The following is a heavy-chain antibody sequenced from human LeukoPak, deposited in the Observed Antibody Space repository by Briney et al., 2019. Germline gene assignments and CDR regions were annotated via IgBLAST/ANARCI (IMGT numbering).Heavy chain of an antibody. CDR2: ISWNSGSI. CDR3: AKDRDGYNSGAFDY. CDR1: GFTFDDYA. Sequence: GGSLRLSCAASGFTFDDYAMHWVRQAPGKGLEWVSGISWNSGSIGYADSVKGRFTISRDNAKNSLYLQMNSLRAEDTALYYCAKDRDGYNSGAFDYWGQGTLVTVSS. V-gene: IGHV3-9*01. D-gene: IGHD5-24*01. J-gene: IGHJ4*02.